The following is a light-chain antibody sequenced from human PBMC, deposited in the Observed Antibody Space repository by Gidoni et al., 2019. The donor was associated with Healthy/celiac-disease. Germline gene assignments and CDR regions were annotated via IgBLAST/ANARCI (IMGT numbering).Light chain of an antibody. Sequence: DIQMTQSPSSLSASVGDRVTITCQASQDISNYLNWYQQKPGKAPKLLIYDASNLETGVPSRFSGSGSGTDFTFTISSLQPEDIATYYCQQYDNLPSMYIFGQGTKLEIK. V-gene: IGKV1-33*01. CDR2: DAS. CDR3: QQYDNLPSMYI. J-gene: IGKJ2*01. CDR1: QDISNY.